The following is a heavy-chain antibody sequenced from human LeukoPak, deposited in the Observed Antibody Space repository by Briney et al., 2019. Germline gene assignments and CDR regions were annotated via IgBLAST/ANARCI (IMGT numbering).Heavy chain of an antibody. CDR2: IIPIFGTA. V-gene: IGHV1-69*05. D-gene: IGHD5-24*01. J-gene: IGHJ5*02. CDR3: ARDRVDGYNPGRFDP. Sequence: ASVKASCKASGGTFSSYAISWVRQAPGQGLEWMGGIIPIFGTANYAQKFQGRVTITTDESTSTAYMELSSLRSEDTAVYYCARDRVDGYNPGRFDPWGQGTLVTVSS. CDR1: GGTFSSYA.